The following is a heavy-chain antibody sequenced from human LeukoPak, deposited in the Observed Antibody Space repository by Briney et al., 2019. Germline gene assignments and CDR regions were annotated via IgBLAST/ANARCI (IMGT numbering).Heavy chain of an antibody. V-gene: IGHV3-48*01. Sequence: GGSLRLSCAASRFTFSDAWMSWVRQAPGKGLEWVSYISSSSSTIYYADPVKGRFTISRDNAKNSLYLQMNSLRAEDTAVYYCARDFRYGGNRGVYYYYGMDVWGQGTTVTVSS. CDR3: ARDFRYGGNRGVYYYYGMDV. D-gene: IGHD4-23*01. CDR1: RFTFSDAW. CDR2: ISSSSSTI. J-gene: IGHJ6*02.